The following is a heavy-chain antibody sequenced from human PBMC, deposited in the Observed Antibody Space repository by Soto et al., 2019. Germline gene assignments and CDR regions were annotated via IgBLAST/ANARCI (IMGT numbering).Heavy chain of an antibody. V-gene: IGHV1-2*02. CDR1: GYTFTGYY. CDR3: ARGYCSGGSCYGMDV. CDR2: INPNSGGT. D-gene: IGHD2-15*01. Sequence: QVQLVQSGAEVKKPGASVKVSCKASGYTFTGYYMHWVRQAPGQGLEWMGWINPNSGGTNYAQKVQGRVTMTRDTSISTAYMELSRLRSDDTAVYYCARGYCSGGSCYGMDVWGQGTTVTVSS. J-gene: IGHJ6*02.